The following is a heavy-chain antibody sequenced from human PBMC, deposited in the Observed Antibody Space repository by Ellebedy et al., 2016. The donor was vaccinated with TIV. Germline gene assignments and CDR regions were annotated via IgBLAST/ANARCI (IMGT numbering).Heavy chain of an antibody. D-gene: IGHD6-19*01. V-gene: IGHV4-59*01. CDR3: ARELSGPDHFDY. J-gene: IGHJ4*02. CDR2: IYYSGST. Sequence: MPSETLSLTCAVYGGSFSGYYWSWIRQPPGKGLEWIGYIYYSGSTNYNPSLKSRVTISVDRSKNQFSLKLNSVTAADTAMYYCARELSGPDHFDYWGQGTLVTVSS. CDR1: GGSFSGYY.